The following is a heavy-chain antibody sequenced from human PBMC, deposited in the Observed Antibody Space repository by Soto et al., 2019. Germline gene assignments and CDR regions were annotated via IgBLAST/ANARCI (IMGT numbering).Heavy chain of an antibody. J-gene: IGHJ6*02. CDR1: GYSFTSYW. CDR2: IYPGDSDT. D-gene: IGHD2-2*01. V-gene: IGHV5-51*01. CDR3: ARKKIVVVRGIYYYYGMDV. Sequence: PGESLKISCKGSGYSFTSYWIGWVRQMPGKGLEWMGIIYPGDSDTRYSPSFQGQVTISADKSISTAYLQWSSLKASDTAMYYCARKKIVVVRGIYYYYGMDVWGQGTTVTVSS.